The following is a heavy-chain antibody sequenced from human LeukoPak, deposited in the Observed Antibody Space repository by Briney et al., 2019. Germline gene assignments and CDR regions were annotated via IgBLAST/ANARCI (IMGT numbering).Heavy chain of an antibody. D-gene: IGHD2-2*01. CDR2: IYYSGST. V-gene: IGHV4-59*02. Sequence: PSETLSLTCTVSSGSVNSYYWCWIRQPPGKGLEWIGYIYYSGSTNYNPSLKSRVTISVDTSKNQFSLKLSSVTAADTAVYYCARVPAAPRLYMDVWGQGTTVIVSS. CDR3: ARVPAAPRLYMDV. J-gene: IGHJ6*02. CDR1: SGSVNSYY.